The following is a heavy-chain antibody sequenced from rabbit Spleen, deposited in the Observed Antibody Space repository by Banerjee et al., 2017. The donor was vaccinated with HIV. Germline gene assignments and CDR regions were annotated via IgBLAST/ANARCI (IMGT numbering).Heavy chain of an antibody. V-gene: IGHV1S40*01. CDR1: GFSFSSGYD. Sequence: QSLEESGGDLVKPGASLTLTCTASGFSFSSGYDMCWVRQAPGKGLEWIGCIYAGSSGTTYYASWAKGRFTISKSPSTTVTLQMTSLTAADTTTYCCAGDLPGFISWNFNLWGQGTLVTVS. CDR3: AGDLPGFISWNFNL. CDR2: IYAGSSGTT. J-gene: IGHJ4*01. D-gene: IGHD3-1*01.